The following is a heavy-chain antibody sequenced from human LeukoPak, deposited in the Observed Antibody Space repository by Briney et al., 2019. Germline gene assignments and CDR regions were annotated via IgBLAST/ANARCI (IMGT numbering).Heavy chain of an antibody. CDR3: ARGDYYDSSGYSQYFQH. D-gene: IGHD3-22*01. CDR2: IWYDGSNK. V-gene: IGHV3-33*01. CDR1: GFTFSNYG. J-gene: IGHJ1*01. Sequence: GRSLGLSCAASGFTFSNYGMHWVRQAPGKGLEWVAVIWYDGSNKYYADSVKGRFTISRDNSKNTLYLQMNSLRAEDTAVYYCARGDYYDSSGYSQYFQHWGQGTLVTVSS.